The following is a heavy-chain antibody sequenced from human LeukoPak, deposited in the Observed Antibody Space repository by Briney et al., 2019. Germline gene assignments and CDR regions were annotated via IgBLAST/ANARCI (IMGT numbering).Heavy chain of an antibody. Sequence: GGTLTLSCTVSGCTFSTYWMYWVRQPPAKGQEWVGSINKYGSESSYVDSVKDRLTTSRDNAKNSLYLQLNSVRAEDTAVYYCAIDLPAIRLGSSLFDSWGQGTLVIVS. V-gene: IGHV3-7*01. CDR2: INKYGSES. D-gene: IGHD3-16*01. CDR1: GCTFSTYW. J-gene: IGHJ4*02. CDR3: AIDLPAIRLGSSLFDS.